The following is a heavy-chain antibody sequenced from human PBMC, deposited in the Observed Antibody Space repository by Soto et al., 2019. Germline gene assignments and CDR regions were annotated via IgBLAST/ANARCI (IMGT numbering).Heavy chain of an antibody. D-gene: IGHD2-2*01. CDR2: VDPRDSYT. CDR1: GYSFTTFW. J-gene: IGHJ5*02. V-gene: IGHV5-10-1*01. Sequence: PGESLKISCKGSGYSFTTFWITWVRQMPGKGLEWMGTVDPRDSYTNYSPSFQGHVTISADKSISTAYLQWSSLKASDTAIYYCGRQCCTRTICDGWFDPWGQGTLVTVSS. CDR3: GRQCCTRTICDGWFDP.